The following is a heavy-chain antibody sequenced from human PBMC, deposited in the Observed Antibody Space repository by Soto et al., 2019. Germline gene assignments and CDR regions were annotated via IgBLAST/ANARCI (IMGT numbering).Heavy chain of an antibody. J-gene: IGHJ3*02. CDR1: GGPISSYY. V-gene: IGHV4-59*01. CDR3: ARVWGGAFDI. D-gene: IGHD3-10*01. Sequence: SETLSLTCPVSGGPISSYYWSWIRQPPGKGLEWIGYIYYSGSTNYNPSLKSRVTISVDTSKNQFSLKLSSVTAADTAVYYCARVWGGAFDIWGQGTMVT. CDR2: IYYSGST.